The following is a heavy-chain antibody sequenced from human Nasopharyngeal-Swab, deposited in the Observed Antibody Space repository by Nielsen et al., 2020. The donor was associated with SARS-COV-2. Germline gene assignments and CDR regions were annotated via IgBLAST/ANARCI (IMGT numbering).Heavy chain of an antibody. CDR2: IIPIFGTA. CDR3: ARGRQQLVRGYDY. Sequence: SVKVSCKASGGTFSSYAVSWVRQAPGQGLEWMGGIIPIFGTANYAQKFQGRVTITADKSTSTAYMELSSLRSEDTAVYYCARGRQQLVRGYDYWGQGTLVTVSS. V-gene: IGHV1-69*06. J-gene: IGHJ4*02. CDR1: GGTFSSYA. D-gene: IGHD6-13*01.